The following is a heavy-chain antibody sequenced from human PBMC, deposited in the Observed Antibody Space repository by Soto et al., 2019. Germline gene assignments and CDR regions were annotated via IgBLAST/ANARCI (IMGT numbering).Heavy chain of an antibody. V-gene: IGHV3-23*01. CDR3: AKERYFAHDSRGYLFDN. CDR1: GFTFNLYA. D-gene: IGHD3-22*01. J-gene: IGHJ4*02. CDR2: ISRYGDIT. Sequence: EVQLLESGGDLIQPGGSLRLSCAASGFTFNLYAMTWVRQAPGKGLEWVSAISRYGDITYYADSVEGRFSISRDNSKNTLYLQMNSLRAEDTAVYYCAKERYFAHDSRGYLFDNWGQGTLVTVSS.